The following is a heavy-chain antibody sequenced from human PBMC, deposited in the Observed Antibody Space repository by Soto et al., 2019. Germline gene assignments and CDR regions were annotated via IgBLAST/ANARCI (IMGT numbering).Heavy chain of an antibody. J-gene: IGHJ6*03. D-gene: IGHD4-17*01. V-gene: IGHV3-66*01. Sequence: PGGSLRLSCAASGFTVSSNYMSWVRQAPGKGLEWASVIYSGGSTYYADSVKGRFTISRDNSKNTLYLQMNSLRAEDTAVYYCARCYGDYGAGDNYYYYMDVWGKGTTVTVSS. CDR1: GFTVSSNY. CDR3: ARCYGDYGAGDNYYYYMDV. CDR2: IYSGGST.